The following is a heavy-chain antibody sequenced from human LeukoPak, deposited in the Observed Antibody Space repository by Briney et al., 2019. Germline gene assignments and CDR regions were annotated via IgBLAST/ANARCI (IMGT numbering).Heavy chain of an antibody. CDR3: ARLTSGSPFYYYYYYMDV. CDR1: GYSISSGYY. V-gene: IGHV4-38-2*02. J-gene: IGHJ6*03. D-gene: IGHD1-26*01. CDR2: IYHSGST. Sequence: SETLSLTCTVSGYSISSGYYWGWIRQPPGKGLEWIGSIYHSGSTYYNPSLKSRVTISVDTSKNQFSLKLSSVTAADTAVYYCARLTSGSPFYYYYYYMDVWGKGTTVTVSS.